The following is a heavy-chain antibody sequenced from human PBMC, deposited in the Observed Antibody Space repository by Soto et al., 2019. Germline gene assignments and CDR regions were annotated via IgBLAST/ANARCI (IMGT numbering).Heavy chain of an antibody. CDR2: ISYDGSNK. J-gene: IGHJ4*02. CDR3: ARGRCSGGSCYLDY. CDR1: GFTFSSYA. V-gene: IGHV3-30-3*01. D-gene: IGHD2-15*01. Sequence: QVQLVESGGGVVQPGRSLRLSCAASGFTFSSYAMHWVRQAPGKGLEWVAVISYDGSNKYYADSVKGRFTISRDNSKNTLYLQMNSLRAEDTAVYYCARGRCSGGSCYLDYWGQGTLVTVSS.